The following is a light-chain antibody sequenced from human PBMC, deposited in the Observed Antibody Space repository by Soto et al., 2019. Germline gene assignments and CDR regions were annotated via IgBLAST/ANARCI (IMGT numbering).Light chain of an antibody. V-gene: IGKV1-17*01. Sequence: DIQMTQSPSSLSASVGDRVTITCRASQDIGPYLAWYQQKSGRVPELLIYSTSRLQSGVPSRFSGSGSETEFTLTISSLQPEDFATYYCLQNSDYPFTFGQGTRL. CDR1: QDIGPY. CDR3: LQNSDYPFT. J-gene: IGKJ2*01. CDR2: STS.